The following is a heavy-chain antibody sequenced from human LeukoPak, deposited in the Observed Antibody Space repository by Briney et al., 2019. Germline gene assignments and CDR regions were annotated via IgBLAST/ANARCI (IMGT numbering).Heavy chain of an antibody. V-gene: IGHV3-21*01. J-gene: IGHJ4*02. CDR2: ISSSSSYI. CDR1: GFTFSSYS. D-gene: IGHD1-26*01. Sequence: SGGSLRLSCAASGFTFSSYSMIWVRQAPGKGLEWVSAISSSSSYIYYADSVKGRFTISRDNAKNSLHLQMNSLRAEDTAVYYCATRVGATDLDYWGQGTLVTVSS. CDR3: ATRVGATDLDY.